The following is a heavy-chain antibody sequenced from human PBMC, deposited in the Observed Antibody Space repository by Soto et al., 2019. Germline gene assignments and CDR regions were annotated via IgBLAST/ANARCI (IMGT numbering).Heavy chain of an antibody. CDR3: ARRLDV. J-gene: IGHJ6*02. Sequence: SETLSLTCAVYGASFSGYYWSWIRQPPGKGLEWIGEINHSGGTNYNPSLKSRVTISVDTSKNQFSLNLTSVTAADTAVYYCARRLDVWGQGTTVTVSS. V-gene: IGHV4-34*01. CDR2: INHSGGT. CDR1: GASFSGYY.